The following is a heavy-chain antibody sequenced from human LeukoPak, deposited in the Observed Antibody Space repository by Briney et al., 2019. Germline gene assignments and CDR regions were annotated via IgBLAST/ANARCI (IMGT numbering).Heavy chain of an antibody. Sequence: RGSLRLSSAASGFTFSSYAMHWVRQAPGKGLEYVSAISSNGGSTYYANSVKGRFTISRDNAENSLYLQVNSLRAEDTAGYYCARDSLATSIWELLRLYAFDIWGQGTMVRVSS. CDR1: GFTFSSYA. V-gene: IGHV3-64*01. CDR2: ISSNGGST. CDR3: ARDSLATSIWELLRLYAFDI. J-gene: IGHJ3*02. D-gene: IGHD1-26*01.